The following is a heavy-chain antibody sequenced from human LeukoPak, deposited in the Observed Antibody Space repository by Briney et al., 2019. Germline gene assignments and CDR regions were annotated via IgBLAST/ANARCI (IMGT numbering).Heavy chain of an antibody. D-gene: IGHD4-17*01. CDR2: ISGSGGST. V-gene: IGHV3-23*01. CDR3: AKDYGDYVNCFDP. Sequence: QPGASLRLSCAASGFTFSSYAMSSVRQAPGKGLEWVSAISGSGGSTYYADSVKGRFTISRDNSKNSLYLQMNSLRAEYTAVYFCAKDYGDYVNCFDPWGQGTLVTVSS. CDR1: GFTFSSYA. J-gene: IGHJ5*02.